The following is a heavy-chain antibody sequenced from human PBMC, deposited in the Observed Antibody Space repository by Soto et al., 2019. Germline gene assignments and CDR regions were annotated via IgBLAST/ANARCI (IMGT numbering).Heavy chain of an antibody. CDR1: GGSISSYY. V-gene: IGHV4-59*01. D-gene: IGHD2-2*01. J-gene: IGHJ5*02. CDR2: IYYSGST. CDR3: AREGDCSSTSCQPRFDP. Sequence: SETLSLTCTVSGGSISSYYWSWIRQPPGKGLEWIGYIYYSGSTNYNPSLKSRVTISVDTAKNQFSLKLSSVTAADTAVDYGAREGDCSSTSCQPRFDPWGQGTLVTVS.